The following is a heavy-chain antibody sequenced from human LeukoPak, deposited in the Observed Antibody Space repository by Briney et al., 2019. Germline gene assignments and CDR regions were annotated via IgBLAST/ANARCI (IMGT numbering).Heavy chain of an antibody. CDR3: ATELLWFGELWFDP. Sequence: ASVKVSCKASGYTFSTYDINWVRQAPGQGLEWMGWMNPNSGNADYIQKFQGRVIMTRDTSIGTAYMELSSLRSEDTAVYYCATELLWFGELWFDPWGQGTLVTVSS. CDR2: MNPNSGNA. D-gene: IGHD3-10*01. CDR1: GYTFSTYD. V-gene: IGHV1-8*02. J-gene: IGHJ5*02.